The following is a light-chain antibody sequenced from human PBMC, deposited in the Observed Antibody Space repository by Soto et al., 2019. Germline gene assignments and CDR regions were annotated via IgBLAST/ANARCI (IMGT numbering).Light chain of an antibody. CDR1: SSNVGSYKL. CDR2: EVN. V-gene: IGLV2-23*02. Sequence: QSALTQPASVSGSPGQSITISCTGTSSNVGSYKLVSWYQQHPGKAPKLMIFEVNKRPSGVSNRFSGSKSGNTASLTISGLKVEAEANYYCCSSGGSPTYVFGTGTKVTVL. CDR3: CSSGGSPTYV. J-gene: IGLJ1*01.